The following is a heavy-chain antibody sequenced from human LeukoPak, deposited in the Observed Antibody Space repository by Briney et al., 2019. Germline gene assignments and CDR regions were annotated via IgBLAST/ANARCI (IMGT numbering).Heavy chain of an antibody. D-gene: IGHD3-16*01. CDR3: WGGLLGRVSPSDFGG. Sequence: PSETLSLTCSVYGVSFNCFYWSRIRPPPGQGLEWLGEINHSGSTNYQPSLKSLVTISVNTFKNPFSLKISSLYAADPTLYYWWGGLLGRVSPSDFGGWGTGVLVTV. V-gene: IGHV4-34*01. CDR1: GVSFNCFY. J-gene: IGHJ4*03. CDR2: INHSGST.